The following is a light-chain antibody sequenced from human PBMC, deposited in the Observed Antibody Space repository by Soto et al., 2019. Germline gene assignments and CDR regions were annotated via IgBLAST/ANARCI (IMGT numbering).Light chain of an antibody. V-gene: IGKV3-15*01. Sequence: EIVMTQSPATLSVSPGERATLSCRASQNVNNNLAWYQQKPGHAPRLLIHGASTRATGIPARFSGSGSGTEFTLTISSLQSEDVAVYYCQQYNNWPRTFGPGTKVDI. J-gene: IGKJ3*01. CDR1: QNVNNN. CDR2: GAS. CDR3: QQYNNWPRT.